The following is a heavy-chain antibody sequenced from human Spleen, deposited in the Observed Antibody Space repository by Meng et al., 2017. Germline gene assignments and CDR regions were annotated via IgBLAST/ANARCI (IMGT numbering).Heavy chain of an antibody. CDR1: GFTFNSYA. V-gene: IGHV3-23*01. J-gene: IGHJ3*02. CDR2: ISGSGGST. CDR3: ASSLDFDWLLYDDAFDI. D-gene: IGHD3-9*01. Sequence: GESLKISCAASGFTFNSYAMSWVRQAPGKGLEWVSAISGSGGSTYYADSVKGRFTISRDNSKNTLYLQMNSLRAEDTAVYYCASSLDFDWLLYDDAFDIWGQGTMVTVSS.